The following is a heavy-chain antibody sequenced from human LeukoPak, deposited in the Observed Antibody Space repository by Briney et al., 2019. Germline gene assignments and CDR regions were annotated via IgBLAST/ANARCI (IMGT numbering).Heavy chain of an antibody. J-gene: IGHJ4*02. D-gene: IGHD3-16*02. CDR1: GYTFTSYG. CDR3: ARDPYDYVWGSYRYYPHGQQHYFDY. V-gene: IGHV1-18*01. CDR2: ISAYNGNT. Sequence: GASVKVSCKASGYTFTSYGISWVRQAPGQGLEWMGWISAYNGNTNYAQKLQGRVTMTTDTSTSTAYMELRSLRSDDTAVYYCARDPYDYVWGSYRYYPHGQQHYFDYWGQGTLVTVSS.